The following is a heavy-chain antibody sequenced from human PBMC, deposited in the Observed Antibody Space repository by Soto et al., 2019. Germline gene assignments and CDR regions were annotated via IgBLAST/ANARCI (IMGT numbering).Heavy chain of an antibody. CDR2: ISYDGSNK. V-gene: IGHV3-30-3*01. Sequence: QVQLVESGGGVVQPGRSLRLSCAASGFTFSSYAMHWVRQAPGKGLEWVAVISYDGSNKYYADSVKSRFTISRDNSKNKLYLQMNSLRAEDTAVYYCARDRVYSGSWVDYWGQGTLVTVSS. CDR3: ARDRVYSGSWVDY. CDR1: GFTFSSYA. J-gene: IGHJ4*02. D-gene: IGHD6-13*01.